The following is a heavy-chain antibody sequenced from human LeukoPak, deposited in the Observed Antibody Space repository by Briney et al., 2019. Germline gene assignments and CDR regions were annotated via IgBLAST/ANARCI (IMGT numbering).Heavy chain of an antibody. V-gene: IGHV6-1*01. CDR1: GDSVSSTSAA. J-gene: IGHJ4*02. CDR2: IYYRSKWYT. D-gene: IGHD2-2*01. CDR3: ARGDIVVVPPATSND. Sequence: SQTLSLTCAISGDSVSSTSAAWNWIRQSPSRGLECLGRIYYRSKWYTDYAVSVKGRITINPDTSKNQFSLQLNSVTPEDTAVYYCARGDIVVVPPATSNDWGQGALVTVSA.